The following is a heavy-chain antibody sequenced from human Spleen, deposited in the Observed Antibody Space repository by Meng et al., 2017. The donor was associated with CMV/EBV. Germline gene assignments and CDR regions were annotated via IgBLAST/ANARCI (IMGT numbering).Heavy chain of an antibody. J-gene: IGHJ2*01. CDR2: IYWNDDK. V-gene: IGHV2-5*01. Sequence: GLGWIRQPPGKALEWLALIYWNDDKRYSPSLKSRLTITKDTSKNQVVLTMTNMDPVDTATYYCAHSPSAPYCSSTSCHRWDWYFDLWGRGTLVTVSS. CDR1: G. CDR3: AHSPSAPYCSSTSCHRWDWYFDL. D-gene: IGHD2-2*02.